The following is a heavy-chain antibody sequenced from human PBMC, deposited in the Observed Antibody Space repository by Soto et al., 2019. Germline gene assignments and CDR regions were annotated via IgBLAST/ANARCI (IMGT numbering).Heavy chain of an antibody. CDR1: GGSISSGSYC. V-gene: IGHV4-31*03. CDR3: ARGPGITNFGGACYYLYYFDY. D-gene: IGHD3-3*01. CDR2: IYYSGST. J-gene: IGHJ4*02. Sequence: SETLSLTCTVSGGSISSGSYCWSWIRQPPGKGREWIGYIYYSGSTYYNPSLKSRVTISVDTSKNQFSLKLSSVTAADTAVYYCARGPGITNFGGACYYLYYFDYWGQGTLVTVSS.